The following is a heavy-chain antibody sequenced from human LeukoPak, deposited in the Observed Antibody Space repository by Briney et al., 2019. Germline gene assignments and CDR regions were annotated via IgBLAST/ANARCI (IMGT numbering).Heavy chain of an antibody. CDR1: RGALWGKG. V-gene: IGHV1-69*04. Sequence: GPSENLSRKAYRGALWGKGITCVGHAPRQGLEWMGRIIPVLNITSYAQKFQGRVTITADTSTSTVYMELSSLRSEETAVYYCARDQGLTAPPPYGLDVWGQGTTVIVSS. CDR2: IIPVLNIT. D-gene: IGHD5-18*01. J-gene: IGHJ6*02. CDR3: ARDQGLTAPPPYGLDV.